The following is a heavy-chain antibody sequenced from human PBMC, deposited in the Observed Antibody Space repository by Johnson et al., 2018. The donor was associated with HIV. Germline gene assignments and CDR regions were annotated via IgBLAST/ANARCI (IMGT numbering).Heavy chain of an antibody. CDR3: ARDNGGSYYSAFDI. D-gene: IGHD1-26*01. J-gene: IGHJ3*02. Sequence: QVQLVESGGGVVQPGRSLRLSCAASGFTFSSYAMHWVRQAPGKGLEWVAVISYDGSNKYYADSVKGRFTISRDNSKNTLYLQMNSLRAEDTAVYYCARDNGGSYYSAFDIWGQGTMVTVSS. CDR2: ISYDGSNK. V-gene: IGHV3-30*04. CDR1: GFTFSSYA.